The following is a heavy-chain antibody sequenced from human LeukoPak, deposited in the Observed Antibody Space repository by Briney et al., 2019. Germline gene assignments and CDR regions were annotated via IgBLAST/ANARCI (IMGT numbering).Heavy chain of an antibody. Sequence: ASVKVSCKASGYTFTSYAMHWVRQAPGQRLEWMGWINAGNGNTKYSQKFQGRVTITRDTSASTAYMELSSLRSEDTAVYYCARVGSWGSSSWYDYYYGMDVWGQGTTVTVSS. CDR3: ARVGSWGSSSWYDYYYGMDV. V-gene: IGHV1-3*01. J-gene: IGHJ6*02. D-gene: IGHD6-13*01. CDR2: INAGNGNT. CDR1: GYTFTSYA.